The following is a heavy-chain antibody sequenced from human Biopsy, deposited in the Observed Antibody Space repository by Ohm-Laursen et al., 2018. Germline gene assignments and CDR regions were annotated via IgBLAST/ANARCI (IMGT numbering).Heavy chain of an antibody. J-gene: IGHJ4*02. CDR2: FAPENGKT. Sequence: ASVKVSCKVSGYTLTALSMHWVRQAPGRGLEWMGGFAPENGKTIYAQKFQGRITMTEDTSTDTAYMELSSLRSEDTAVYYCAADINVWNANYWGQGTQATVSS. CDR3: AADINVWNANY. V-gene: IGHV1-24*01. D-gene: IGHD1-1*01. CDR1: GYTLTALS.